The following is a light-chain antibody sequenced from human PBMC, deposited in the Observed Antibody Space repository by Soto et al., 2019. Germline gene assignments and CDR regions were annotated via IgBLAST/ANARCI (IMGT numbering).Light chain of an antibody. J-gene: IGKJ1*01. CDR1: QGISSY. V-gene: IGKV1-8*01. Sequence: AIRMTQSPSSFSASTGDRVTITCRASQGISSYLAWYQQKPGTAPKLLIYAASTLQSGVPSRFSGSGSGTDFTLTISCLQSEDVATYYCQQYYSYPHTFGQGTKVEIK. CDR3: QQYYSYPHT. CDR2: AAS.